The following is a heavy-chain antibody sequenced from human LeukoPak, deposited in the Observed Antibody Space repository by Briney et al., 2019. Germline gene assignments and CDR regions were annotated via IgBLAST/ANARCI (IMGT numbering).Heavy chain of an antibody. D-gene: IGHD3-22*01. Sequence: ASVKLSCKASVYTFTSYGLSWVPQAPGQGLEWMGWISVYKGNANYAQKFQGRVTMTTDASTSTAYMELRSLRSDDTAVYYCARDGHRRYYYESSDYLFDYWGQGTLVTVSS. CDR1: VYTFTSYG. V-gene: IGHV1-18*01. J-gene: IGHJ4*02. CDR3: ARDGHRRYYYESSDYLFDY. CDR2: ISVYKGNA.